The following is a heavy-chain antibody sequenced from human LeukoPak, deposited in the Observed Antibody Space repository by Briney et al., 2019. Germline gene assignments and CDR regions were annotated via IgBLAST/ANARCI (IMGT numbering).Heavy chain of an antibody. Sequence: SQTLSLTCTVSGGSISSGDYYWSWIRQSPGKGLEWIGYIYYSGSTYYNPSLKSRVTISVDTSKNQFSLKLSSVTAADTAVYYCARGTYDFWSGSLWGYYYYYMDVWGKGTTVTVSS. CDR1: GGSISSGDYY. CDR3: ARGTYDFWSGSLWGYYYYYMDV. J-gene: IGHJ6*03. D-gene: IGHD3-3*01. CDR2: IYYSGST. V-gene: IGHV4-30-4*08.